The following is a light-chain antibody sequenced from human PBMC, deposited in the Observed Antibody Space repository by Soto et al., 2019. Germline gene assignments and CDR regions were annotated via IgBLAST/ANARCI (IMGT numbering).Light chain of an antibody. Sequence: QSVLTQPPSVSGAPGQRVTISCTVSSSNIGAGYDVHWYLQLPGTAPKLLIYGNINRPSGVPDRFSGSKSGTSASLAITGLQAEDEADYYCQSYDSSLSGVVFGGGTKLTVL. J-gene: IGLJ2*01. CDR2: GNI. CDR3: QSYDSSLSGVV. V-gene: IGLV1-40*01. CDR1: SSNIGAGYD.